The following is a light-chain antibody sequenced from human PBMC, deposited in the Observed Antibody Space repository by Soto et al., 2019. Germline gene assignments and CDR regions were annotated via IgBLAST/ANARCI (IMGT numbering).Light chain of an antibody. CDR2: AAS. V-gene: IGKV4-1*01. J-gene: IGKJ1*01. CDR1: HIVLYSSNSKNY. Sequence: DIVMTPSPYSLAVSLVESSTINCKSSHIVLYSSNSKNYLAWYQQKPGKAPKLLIYAASTLQSGVPSRFSGSGSGTDFTLTISCLQSEDFATYYCQQYYSYPRTFGQGTKVDIK. CDR3: QQYYSYPRT.